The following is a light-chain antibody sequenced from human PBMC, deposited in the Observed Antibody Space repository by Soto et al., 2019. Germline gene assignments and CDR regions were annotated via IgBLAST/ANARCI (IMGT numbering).Light chain of an antibody. Sequence: EIXMTQSXATLSVSPGERATLSCRASQSVSSNLAWYQQKPGQAPRLLIYGASTRATGIPARFSGIRSATDFTLTISSLQSEDFALYYCQQYNNWPPTFGQGTRLEIK. CDR3: QQYNNWPPT. CDR1: QSVSSN. CDR2: GAS. J-gene: IGKJ5*01. V-gene: IGKV3-15*01.